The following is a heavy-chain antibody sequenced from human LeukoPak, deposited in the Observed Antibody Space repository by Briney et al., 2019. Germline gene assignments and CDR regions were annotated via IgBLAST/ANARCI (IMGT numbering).Heavy chain of an antibody. CDR2: IYYSGST. V-gene: IGHV4-59*01. J-gene: IGHJ4*02. Sequence: PSETLFFTCTVSGGSISSYYWSWIRQPPGKGLEWIGYIYYSGSTNYNPSLKSRVTISVDTSKNQFSLKLSSVTAADTAVYYCARVPSIVGATKRAYLDSWGKGPLVTVSS. CDR1: GGSISSYY. D-gene: IGHD1-26*01. CDR3: ARVPSIVGATKRAYLDS.